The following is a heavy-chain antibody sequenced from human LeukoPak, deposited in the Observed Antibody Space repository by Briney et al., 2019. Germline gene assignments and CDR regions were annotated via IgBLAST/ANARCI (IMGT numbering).Heavy chain of an antibody. CDR2: INWNGGST. CDR1: GFTFDDYG. J-gene: IGHJ3*02. V-gene: IGHV3-20*04. Sequence: GSLRLSCAASGFTFDDYGMSWVRQAPGKGLEWVSGINWNGGSTGYAGSVKGRFTISRDNSKNTLYLQMNSLRAEDTAVYYCARGEQWLAQDAFDIWGQGTMVTVS. CDR3: ARGEQWLAQDAFDI. D-gene: IGHD6-19*01.